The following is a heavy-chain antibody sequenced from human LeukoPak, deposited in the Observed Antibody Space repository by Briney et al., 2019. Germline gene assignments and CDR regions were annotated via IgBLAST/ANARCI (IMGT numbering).Heavy chain of an antibody. D-gene: IGHD6-13*01. CDR1: GGSFSGYY. J-gene: IGHJ4*02. CDR2: INHSGST. CDR3: ARDQGGSSWLDY. Sequence: PSETLSLTCAVYGGSFSGYYWSWIRQPPGKGLEWIGEINHSGSTNYNPSLKSRVTISVDTSKNQFSLKLSSVTAADTAVYYCARDQGGSSWLDYWGQGTLVTVSS. V-gene: IGHV4-34*01.